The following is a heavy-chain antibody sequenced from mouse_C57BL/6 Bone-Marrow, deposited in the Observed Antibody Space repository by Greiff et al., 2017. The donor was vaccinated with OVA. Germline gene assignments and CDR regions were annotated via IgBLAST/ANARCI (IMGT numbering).Heavy chain of an antibody. V-gene: IGHV1-20*01. CDR3: ARYGNYGAMDY. J-gene: IGHJ4*01. Sequence: EVQLVESGPELVKPGDSVKISCKASGYSFTGYFMNWVMQSHGKSLEWIGRINPYNGDTFYNQKFKGKATLTVDKSSSTAHMELRSLTSEDSAVYYCARYGNYGAMDYWGQGTSVTVSS. D-gene: IGHD2-1*01. CDR1: GYSFTGYF. CDR2: INPYNGDT.